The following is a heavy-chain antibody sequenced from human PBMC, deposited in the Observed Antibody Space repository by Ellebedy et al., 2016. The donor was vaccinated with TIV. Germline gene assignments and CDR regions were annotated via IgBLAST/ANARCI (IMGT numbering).Heavy chain of an antibody. D-gene: IGHD3-10*01. CDR3: ARKPSGQGWFDP. V-gene: IGHV4-31*03. CDR1: GGSISSGGYY. Sequence: SETLSLTCTVSGGSISSGGYYWSWIRQVPGKGLEWIGYIYYSGSTTYNPSLKSRVTISVDTSNNQFSLKLSSVTAADTAVYYCARKPSGQGWFDPWGQGTLVTVSS. J-gene: IGHJ5*02. CDR2: IYYSGST.